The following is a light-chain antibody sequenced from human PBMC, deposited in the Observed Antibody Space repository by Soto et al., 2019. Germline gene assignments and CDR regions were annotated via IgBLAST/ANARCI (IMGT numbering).Light chain of an antibody. CDR3: CSYAGTTVFYV. Sequence: QSALTQPASVSGSPGQSITISCTGTSADVWSYNLVSWYQHHPGRAPKLMIYEDNERPSGVSNRFSASKSGNTASLTISGLQAEDEADYYCCSYAGTTVFYVFGTGTKLTVL. CDR1: SADVWSYNL. J-gene: IGLJ1*01. CDR2: EDN. V-gene: IGLV2-23*01.